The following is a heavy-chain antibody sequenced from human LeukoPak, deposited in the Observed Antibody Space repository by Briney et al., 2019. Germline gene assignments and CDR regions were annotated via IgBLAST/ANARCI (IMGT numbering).Heavy chain of an antibody. J-gene: IGHJ3*02. D-gene: IGHD3-22*01. CDR3: ARAYYYDSSGYYYSSHAFDI. V-gene: IGHV1-69*06. CDR2: IIPIFGTA. Sequence: SVKVSCKASGYTFTSYGISWVRQAPGQGLEWMGGIIPIFGTANYAQKFQGRVTITADKSTSTAYMELSSLRSEDTAVYYCARAYYYDSSGYYYSSHAFDIWGQGTMVTVSS. CDR1: GYTFTSYG.